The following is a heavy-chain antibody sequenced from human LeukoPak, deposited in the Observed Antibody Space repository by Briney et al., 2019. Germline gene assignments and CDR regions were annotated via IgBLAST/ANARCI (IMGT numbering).Heavy chain of an antibody. CDR2: VTGSGATA. V-gene: IGHV3-23*01. CDR3: ASPGKDSSGYYFRYFDF. Sequence: PGGSLRISCAASGLTFTSYAMSWVRQAPGKGLEWVSAVTGSGATAYYADSVKGRFTISRGNSASTVFLQMNSLRVEDTAVYYCASPGKDSSGYYFRYFDFWGQGALVTVSS. CDR1: GLTFTSYA. J-gene: IGHJ4*02. D-gene: IGHD3-22*01.